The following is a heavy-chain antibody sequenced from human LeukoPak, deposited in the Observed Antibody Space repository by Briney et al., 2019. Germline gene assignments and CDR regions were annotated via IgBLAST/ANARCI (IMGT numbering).Heavy chain of an antibody. J-gene: IGHJ5*02. V-gene: IGHV3-23*01. Sequence: GGSLRLSCAASGFTFSSYAMSWVRQAPGKGLEWVSAIRGSGGSTYYADSVKGRFTISRDNSKNTLYLQMNSLRAEDTAVYYCAKERNWSVVAATLNWFDPWGQGTLVTVSS. CDR3: AKERNWSVVAATLNWFDP. D-gene: IGHD2-15*01. CDR2: IRGSGGST. CDR1: GFTFSSYA.